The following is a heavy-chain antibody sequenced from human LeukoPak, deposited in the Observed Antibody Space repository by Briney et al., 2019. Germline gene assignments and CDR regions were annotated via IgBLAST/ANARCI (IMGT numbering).Heavy chain of an antibody. CDR1: GYTFTNFD. Sequence: ASVKVSCKASGYTFTNFDINWVRQASGQGLEWVGWMTPNNGNAGFAQKLQGRVTLTRDTSISTAFMELSSLRSEDTAIYYCTRGDYWGQGTPVTVSS. J-gene: IGHJ4*02. CDR2: MTPNNGNA. CDR3: TRGDY. V-gene: IGHV1-8*01.